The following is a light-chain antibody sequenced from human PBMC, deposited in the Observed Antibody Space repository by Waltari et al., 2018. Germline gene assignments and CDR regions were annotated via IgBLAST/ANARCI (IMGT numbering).Light chain of an antibody. CDR2: GAS. Sequence: EIVMTQSPATLSVSPGERATLSCRASQSVGSNLAWYQQKPGQAPRLLIYGASTRATGTPARFSGGGSETEFTFTISSLQSEDFAVYYCQQYNNWPPWTFGQGTKVEIK. CDR1: QSVGSN. CDR3: QQYNNWPPWT. J-gene: IGKJ1*01. V-gene: IGKV3-15*01.